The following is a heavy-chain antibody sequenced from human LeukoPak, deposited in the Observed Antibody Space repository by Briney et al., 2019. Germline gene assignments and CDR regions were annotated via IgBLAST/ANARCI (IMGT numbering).Heavy chain of an antibody. CDR2: IRYDGSNK. D-gene: IGHD3-10*01. Sequence: PGGSLRLSCAASGFTFSSYGMHWVRQAPGKGLEWVAFIRYDGSNKYYADSVKGRFTISRDDSKNTLYLQMNSLRAEDTAVYYCASELLWFGEGYPDYWGQGTLVTVSS. CDR3: ASELLWFGEGYPDY. V-gene: IGHV3-30*02. CDR1: GFTFSSYG. J-gene: IGHJ4*02.